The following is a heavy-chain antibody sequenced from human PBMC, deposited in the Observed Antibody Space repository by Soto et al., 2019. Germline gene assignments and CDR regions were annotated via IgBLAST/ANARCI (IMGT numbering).Heavy chain of an antibody. CDR2: IIPIFGTA. CDR1: GGTFSSYA. J-gene: IGHJ6*02. V-gene: IGHV1-69*12. D-gene: IGHD1-26*01. Sequence: QVQLVQSGAEVKKPGSSVKVSCKASGGTFSSYAISWVRQAPGQGLEWMGGIIPIFGTANYAQKFQGRVTITADESTSTADMELSSLRSEDTSMYYCARGGSAQMTPPQDYDGREAWGQGTKVTFSS. CDR3: ARGGSAQMTPPQDYDGREA.